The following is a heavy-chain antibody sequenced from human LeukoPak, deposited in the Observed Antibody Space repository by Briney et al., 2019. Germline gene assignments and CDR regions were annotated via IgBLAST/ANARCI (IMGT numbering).Heavy chain of an antibody. CDR3: ARGRVRGFDY. CDR2: ISSGSTI. J-gene: IGHJ4*02. V-gene: IGHV3-48*03. D-gene: IGHD3-10*01. CDR1: GFTFSSYE. Sequence: QPGGSLRLSCAASGFTFSSYEMNWVRQAPGKGLEWVSYISSGSTIYYADSVKGRFTISRDNAKNSLCLQMNSLRAEDTAVYYCARGRVRGFDYWGQGTLVTVSS.